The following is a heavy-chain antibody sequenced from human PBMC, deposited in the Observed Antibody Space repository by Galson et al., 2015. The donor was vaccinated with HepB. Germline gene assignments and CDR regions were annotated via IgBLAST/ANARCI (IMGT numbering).Heavy chain of an antibody. CDR1: GFTFSSYG. V-gene: IGHV3-30*18. CDR3: AKGAKGKVIIADANWFDP. CDR2: ISYDGSNK. Sequence: SLRLSCAASGFTFSSYGMHWVRQAPGKGLEWVAVISYDGSNKYYADSVKGRFTISRDNSKNTLYLQMNSLRAEDTAVYYCAKGAKGKVIIADANWFDPWGQGTLVTVSS. D-gene: IGHD2-21*01. J-gene: IGHJ5*02.